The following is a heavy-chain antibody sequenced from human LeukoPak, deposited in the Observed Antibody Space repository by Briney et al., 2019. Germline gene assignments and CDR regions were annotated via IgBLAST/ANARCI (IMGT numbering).Heavy chain of an antibody. V-gene: IGHV3-30*02. Sequence: GGSLRLSCAASGFTFSSYGMHWVRQAPGKGLEWVAFIRYDGSNKYYADSVKGRFTISRDNSKKTLYLQMNSLRAEDTAVYYCAKRGTVHVVDTAMAGGLSFDYWGQGTLVTVSS. CDR2: IRYDGSNK. J-gene: IGHJ4*02. CDR1: GFTFSSYG. D-gene: IGHD5-18*01. CDR3: AKRGTVHVVDTAMAGGLSFDY.